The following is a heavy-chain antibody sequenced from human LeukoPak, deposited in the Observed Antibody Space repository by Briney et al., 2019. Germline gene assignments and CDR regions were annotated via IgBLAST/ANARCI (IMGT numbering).Heavy chain of an antibody. CDR2: ISTCSNYI. D-gene: IGHD2-21*01. CDR1: GFTFSSYG. V-gene: IGHV3-21*01. J-gene: IGHJ5*02. CDR3: AKNVESKTLIRRSWFDP. Sequence: GGSLTLSCAASGFTFSSYGMHWVRQAPGKGLEWVGTISTCSNYIYYADSVQGRFSISRDNAKGSLYLQMSSLRAEDTAVYYCAKNVESKTLIRRSWFDPWGQGTLVTVSS.